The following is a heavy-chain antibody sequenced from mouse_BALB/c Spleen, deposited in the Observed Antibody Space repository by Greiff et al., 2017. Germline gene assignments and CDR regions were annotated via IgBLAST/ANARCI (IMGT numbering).Heavy chain of an antibody. J-gene: IGHJ3*01. CDR2: ISSGSSTI. CDR3: ARGGNYSSWFAY. CDR1: GFTFSSFG. V-gene: IGHV5-17*02. D-gene: IGHD2-1*01. Sequence: EVQVVESGGGLVQPGGSRKLSCAASGFTFSSFGMHWVRQAPEKGLEWVAYISSGSSTIYYADTVKGRFTISRDNPKNTLFLQMTSLRSEDTAMYYCARGGNYSSWFAYWGQGTLVTVSA.